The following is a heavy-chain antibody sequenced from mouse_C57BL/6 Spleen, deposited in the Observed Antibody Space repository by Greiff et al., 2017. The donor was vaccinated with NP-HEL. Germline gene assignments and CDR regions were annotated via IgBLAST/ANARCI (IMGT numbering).Heavy chain of an antibody. Sequence: QVQLQQPGAELVRPGSSVKLSCKASGYTFTSYWMDWVKQRPGQGLEWIGNIYPSDSETHYNQKFKDKATLTVDKSSSTAYMQLSSLTSEDSAVYYCARERDSSGYAMDYWGQGTSVTVSS. D-gene: IGHD3-2*02. J-gene: IGHJ4*01. V-gene: IGHV1-61*01. CDR2: IYPSDSET. CDR3: ARERDSSGYAMDY. CDR1: GYTFTSYW.